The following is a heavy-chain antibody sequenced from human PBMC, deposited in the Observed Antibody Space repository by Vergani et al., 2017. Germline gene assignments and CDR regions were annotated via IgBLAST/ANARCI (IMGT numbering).Heavy chain of an antibody. CDR1: GFSLSNARMG. V-gene: IGHV2-26*01. CDR2: IFSNDEK. J-gene: IGHJ6*02. CDR3: ARSPPDSSGWYGRQYGMDV. D-gene: IGHD6-19*01. Sequence: QVTLKESGPVLVKPTETLTLTCTVSGFSLSNARMGVSWIRQPPGKALEWLAHIFSNDEKSYSTSLKSRLTISKDTSKSQVVLTMTNMDPVDTATYYCARSPPDSSGWYGRQYGMDVWGQGTTVTVSS.